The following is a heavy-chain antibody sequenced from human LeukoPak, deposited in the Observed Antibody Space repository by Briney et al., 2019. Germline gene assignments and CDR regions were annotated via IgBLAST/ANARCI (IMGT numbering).Heavy chain of an antibody. CDR2: IIPIFGTA. D-gene: IGHD2-2*01. CDR1: GGTFSSYA. V-gene: IGHV1-69*01. CDR3: ARADCSSTSCPPIRDAFDI. Sequence: ASVKVSCKASGGTFSSYAIRWVRQAPGQGLEWMGGIIPIFGTANYAQKFQGRVTITADESTSTAYLELSSLRSEDTAVYYCARADCSSTSCPPIRDAFDIWGQGTMVTVSS. J-gene: IGHJ3*02.